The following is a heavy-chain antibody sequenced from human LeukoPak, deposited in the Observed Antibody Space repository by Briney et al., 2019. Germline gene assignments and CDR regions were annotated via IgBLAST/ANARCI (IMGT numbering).Heavy chain of an antibody. D-gene: IGHD1-20*01. J-gene: IGHJ4*02. V-gene: IGHV3-33*01. CDR1: GFTFSSYG. Sequence: GRSLTLSFAASGFTFSSYGMHWVRQAPVNGLSCVAVLWYDGSYKYYADSVQGRFTISRDNSKNTLYLQMNSLRAEDTAVYYCARDRGGITGPVGDWGQGTLVTVSS. CDR2: LWYDGSYK. CDR3: ARDRGGITGPVGD.